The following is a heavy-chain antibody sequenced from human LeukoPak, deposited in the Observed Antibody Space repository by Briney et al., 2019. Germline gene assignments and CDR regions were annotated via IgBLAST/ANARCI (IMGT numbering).Heavy chain of an antibody. Sequence: SETLSLTCTVSGGSISSYYWSWIRQPPGKGLECIGYIYYSGGTYYNPSLKSRVTISVDTSKNQFSLKLSSVTAADTAVYYCARGTYYYDSSGYYPRRYAFDIWGQGTMVTVSS. D-gene: IGHD3-22*01. J-gene: IGHJ3*02. V-gene: IGHV4-59*12. CDR1: GGSISSYY. CDR3: ARGTYYYDSSGYYPRRYAFDI. CDR2: IYYSGGT.